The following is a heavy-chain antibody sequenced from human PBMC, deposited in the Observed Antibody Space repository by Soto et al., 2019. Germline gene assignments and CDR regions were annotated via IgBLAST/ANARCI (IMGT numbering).Heavy chain of an antibody. J-gene: IGHJ6*03. CDR2: INWNGGST. CDR3: ARSRYCTSASCYFYYYYYMDV. Sequence: EVQLLESGGGVVRPGGSLRLSCVASGFTFDDHGLSWVRQAPGKGLEWVAGINWNGGSTDYAESVKGRFTISRDNAKKSLYLQVNSLRAEDTALYHCARSRYCTSASCYFYYYYYMDVWGKGTTVIVSS. D-gene: IGHD2-2*01. V-gene: IGHV3-20*01. CDR1: GFTFDDHG.